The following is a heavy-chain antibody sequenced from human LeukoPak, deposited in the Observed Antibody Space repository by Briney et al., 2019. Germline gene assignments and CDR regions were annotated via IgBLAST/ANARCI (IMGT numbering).Heavy chain of an antibody. CDR2: ISSSGGGT. CDR1: GFTFSSYA. J-gene: IGHJ5*02. Sequence: PGGSLRLSCSASGFTFSSYAMHWVRQAPGQGLEYVSAISSSGGGTYYADSVKGRFTISRDNSKNTLYLQMSSLRAEDTAVYYCVKYSNNCYDPWGQGTLVTVSS. V-gene: IGHV3-64D*06. D-gene: IGHD6-13*01. CDR3: VKYSNNCYDP.